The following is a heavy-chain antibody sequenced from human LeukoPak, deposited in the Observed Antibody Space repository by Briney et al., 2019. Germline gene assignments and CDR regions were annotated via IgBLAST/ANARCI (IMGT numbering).Heavy chain of an antibody. CDR1: GGSISSYY. J-gene: IGHJ6*02. Sequence: SETLSLTCTVSGGSISSYYWSWIRQPPGKGLEWIGEINHSGSTNYNPSLKSRVTISVDTSKNQFSLKLSSVTAADTAVYYCAGTYDFWSGYYSNYYYGMDVWGQGTTVTVSS. CDR3: AGTYDFWSGYYSNYYYGMDV. V-gene: IGHV4-34*01. CDR2: INHSGST. D-gene: IGHD3-3*01.